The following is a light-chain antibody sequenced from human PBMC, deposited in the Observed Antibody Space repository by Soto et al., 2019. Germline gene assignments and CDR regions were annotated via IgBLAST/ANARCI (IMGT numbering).Light chain of an antibody. CDR1: QAIRNY. V-gene: IGKV1-33*01. CDR3: QQYDVLPPT. Sequence: IQMTQSPSSLSASFGDRVTITCQASQAIRNYLNWYQQRPGKAPKLLIYGGSNLETGVPSRFSGRGSATDFTLTISSLQPEDIATYYCQQYDVLPPTFGGGTKVDI. CDR2: GGS. J-gene: IGKJ4*01.